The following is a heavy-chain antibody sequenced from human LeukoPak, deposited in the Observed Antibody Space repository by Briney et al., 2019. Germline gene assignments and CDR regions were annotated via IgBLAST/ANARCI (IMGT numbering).Heavy chain of an antibody. Sequence: ASVKVSCKASGYTFTGYYMHWVRQAPGQGLEWMGWINPNSGGTNYAQKFQGRVTMTRDTSISTAYMELSRLRSDDTAVYYCASGWYYGSGSYYSDAFDIWGQGTMVTVSS. CDR1: GYTFTGYY. CDR2: INPNSGGT. D-gene: IGHD3-10*01. CDR3: ASGWYYGSGSYYSDAFDI. J-gene: IGHJ3*02. V-gene: IGHV1-2*02.